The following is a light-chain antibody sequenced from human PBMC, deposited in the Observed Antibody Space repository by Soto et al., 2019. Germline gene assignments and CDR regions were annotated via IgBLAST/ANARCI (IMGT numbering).Light chain of an antibody. CDR2: DAS. CDR3: QQRSNWQALT. CDR1: QSVSSY. J-gene: IGKJ4*01. Sequence: EIVLTQSTATLSLSPGERATLSCRASQSVSSYLAWYQQKPGQAPRLLIYDASNRATGIPARFSGSGSGTDFTLTISSLEPEDFAVYYCQQRSNWQALTFGGGTKVEIK. V-gene: IGKV3-11*01.